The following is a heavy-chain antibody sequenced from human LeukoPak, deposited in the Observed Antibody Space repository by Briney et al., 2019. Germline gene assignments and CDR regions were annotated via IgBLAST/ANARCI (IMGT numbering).Heavy chain of an antibody. Sequence: SVKVSCKASGGTFNNYAMSWVRQAPGQGLEWMGGIIPIFARANYAQKFQGRVTITADKSTSTAYMELSSLRSEDTAVYYCARAVQVTTGGLFDYWGQGTLVTVSS. CDR2: IIPIFARA. D-gene: IGHD4-17*01. V-gene: IGHV1-69*06. CDR1: GGTFNNYA. CDR3: ARAVQVTTGGLFDY. J-gene: IGHJ4*02.